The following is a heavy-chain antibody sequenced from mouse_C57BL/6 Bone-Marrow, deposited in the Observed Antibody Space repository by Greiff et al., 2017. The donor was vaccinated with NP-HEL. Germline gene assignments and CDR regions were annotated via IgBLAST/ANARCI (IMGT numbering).Heavy chain of an antibody. CDR3: TTLYYYGSSYAYY. V-gene: IGHV14-4*01. J-gene: IGHJ2*01. Sequence: VQLQQSGAELVRPGASVKLSCTASGFNIKDDYMHWVKQRPEQGLEWIGWIDPENGDTEYASKFQGKATITADTSSNTAYLQLSSLTSEDTAVYYCTTLYYYGSSYAYYWGQGTTLTVSS. CDR1: GFNIKDDY. D-gene: IGHD1-1*01. CDR2: IDPENGDT.